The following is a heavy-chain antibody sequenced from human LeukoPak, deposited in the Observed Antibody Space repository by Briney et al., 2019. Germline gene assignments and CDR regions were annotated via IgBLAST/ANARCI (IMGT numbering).Heavy chain of an antibody. CDR2: FDPEDGET. CDR1: GYTLTELS. J-gene: IGHJ4*02. D-gene: IGHD5-12*01. CDR3: ARDWAQGYDWSLAVF. V-gene: IGHV1-24*01. Sequence: GASAKVSCKVSGYTLTELSMHWVRQAPGKGLEWMGGFDPEDGETIYAQKFQGRVTMTEDTSTDTAYMELSSLRSEDTAVYYCARDWAQGYDWSLAVFWGQGTRVTVSS.